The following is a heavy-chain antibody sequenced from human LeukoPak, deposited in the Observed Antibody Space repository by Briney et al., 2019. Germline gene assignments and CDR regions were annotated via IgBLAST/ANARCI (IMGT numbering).Heavy chain of an antibody. CDR2: IIPIFGTT. V-gene: IGHV1-69*05. D-gene: IGHD3-10*01. J-gene: IGHJ6*03. CDR1: GGTFNNYT. CDR3: ARPRFPYYRLSGADYYYMDV. Sequence: EAPVKVSCKASGGTFNNYTISWVRQAPGQGLEWMGGIIPIFGTTSYAQKFQGRVTITTDKSTSTAYMELSSLRSEDTAVYYCARPRFPYYRLSGADYYYMDVWGKGTTVTVSS.